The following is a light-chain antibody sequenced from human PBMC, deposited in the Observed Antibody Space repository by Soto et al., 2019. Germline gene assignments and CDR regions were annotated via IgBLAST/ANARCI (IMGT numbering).Light chain of an antibody. V-gene: IGKV1-39*01. CDR2: GAS. Sequence: DIQMTQSPSFLSASVGDRVTVTCRASQSVGTHLHWYQQKSGKAPKLLIYGASTLQSGVSSRFSGSGSGTDFTLTITSLQPDDFAVYYCQQSYTAPRTFGQGTRLDIK. CDR1: QSVGTH. CDR3: QQSYTAPRT. J-gene: IGKJ2*01.